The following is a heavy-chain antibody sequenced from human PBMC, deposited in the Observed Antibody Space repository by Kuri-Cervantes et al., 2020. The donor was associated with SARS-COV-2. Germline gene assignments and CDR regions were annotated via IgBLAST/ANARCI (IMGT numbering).Heavy chain of an antibody. J-gene: IGHJ4*02. CDR1: GGTFSSYA. V-gene: IGHV1-69*10. CDR3: ASDGVSGSLSLDF. D-gene: IGHD6-19*01. Sequence: SVKVSCKASGGTFSSYAISWVRQAPGQGLEWMGGIMPALGMPNYAQKFRGRVTLTADTSTTTAYLELSGLKTEDTALYHCASDGVSGSLSLDFWGQGTLVTVSS. CDR2: IMPALGMP.